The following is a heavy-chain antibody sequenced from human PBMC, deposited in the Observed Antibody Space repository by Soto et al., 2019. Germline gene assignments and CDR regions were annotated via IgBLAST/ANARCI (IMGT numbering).Heavy chain of an antibody. D-gene: IGHD5-12*01. CDR3: AKGDLVEMATIMYY. CDR2: ISYDGSNK. Sequence: PGGSLRLSCAASGFTFSSYGMHWVRQAPGKGLEWVAVISYDGSNKYYADSVKGRFTISRDNSKNTLYLQMNSLRAEDTAVYYCAKGDLVEMATIMYYWGQGTLVTVS. CDR1: GFTFSSYG. V-gene: IGHV3-30*18. J-gene: IGHJ4*02.